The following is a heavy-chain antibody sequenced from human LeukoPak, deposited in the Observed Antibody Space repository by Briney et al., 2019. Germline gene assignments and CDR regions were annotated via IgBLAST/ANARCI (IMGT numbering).Heavy chain of an antibody. V-gene: IGHV4-59*01. CDR2: IYYSGST. J-gene: IGHJ5*02. CDR1: GGSISSYY. Sequence: SETQSLTCTVSGGSISSYYWSWIRQPPGKGLEWIGYIYYSGSTNYNPSLKSRVTISVDASKNQFSLKLSSVTAADTAVYYCARVLPGLSRWFDPWGQGTLVTVSS. CDR3: ARVLPGLSRWFDP. D-gene: IGHD2-15*01.